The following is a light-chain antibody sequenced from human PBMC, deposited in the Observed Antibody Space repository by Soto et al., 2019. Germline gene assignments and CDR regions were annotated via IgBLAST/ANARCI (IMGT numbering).Light chain of an antibody. V-gene: IGLV2-8*01. J-gene: IGLJ1*01. CDR1: SSDVGGYNF. CDR2: EVT. Sequence: QSVLSQPPSASGSTGRSVTISCTGASSDVGGYNFVSWYQQHPGKAPKLLIYEVTKRPSGVPDRFSGSKSGNTASLTVSGLQAEDEADYFCSSYAGSNNLVFGSGTKVTVL. CDR3: SSYAGSNNLV.